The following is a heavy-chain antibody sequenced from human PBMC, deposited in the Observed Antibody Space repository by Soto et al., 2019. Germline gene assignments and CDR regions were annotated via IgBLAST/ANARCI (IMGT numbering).Heavy chain of an antibody. CDR2: MNPNSGNT. CDR3: ARDDYPGNWFDP. V-gene: IGHV1-8*01. CDR1: GYTFTSYD. Sequence: ASVKVSCKASGYTFTSYDINWVRQATGQGLEWMGWMNPNSGNTGYAQKLQGRVTMTTDTSTSTAYMELRSLRSDDTAVYYCARDDYPGNWFDPWGQGTLVTVSS. D-gene: IGHD4-17*01. J-gene: IGHJ5*02.